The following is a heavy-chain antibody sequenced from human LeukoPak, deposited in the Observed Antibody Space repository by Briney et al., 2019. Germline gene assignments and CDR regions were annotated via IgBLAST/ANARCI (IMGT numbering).Heavy chain of an antibody. CDR2: IKSKTDGGTT. CDR3: TTGHSYGYLAY. V-gene: IGHV3-15*01. D-gene: IGHD5-18*01. CDR1: RFTFSTYW. J-gene: IGHJ4*02. Sequence: PGGSLRLSCAASRFTFSTYWMSWVRQAPGKGLEWVGRIKSKTDGGTTDYAAPVKGRFTISRDDSKNTLYLQMNSLKTEDTAVYYCTTGHSYGYLAYWGQGTLVTVSS.